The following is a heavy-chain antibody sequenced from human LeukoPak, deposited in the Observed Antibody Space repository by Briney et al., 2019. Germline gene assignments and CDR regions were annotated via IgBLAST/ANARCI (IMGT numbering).Heavy chain of an antibody. CDR2: ISAYNGNT. J-gene: IGHJ4*02. CDR1: GYTFTGYF. V-gene: IGHV1-18*04. CDR3: ARDITSITMVRGVIRNQYYFDY. D-gene: IGHD3-10*01. Sequence: ASVKVSCKASGYTFTGYFMHWVRQAPGQGLEWMGWISAYNGNTNYAQKLQGRVTMTTDTSTSTAYMELRSLRSDDTAVYYCARDITSITMVRGVIRNQYYFDYWGQGTLVTVSS.